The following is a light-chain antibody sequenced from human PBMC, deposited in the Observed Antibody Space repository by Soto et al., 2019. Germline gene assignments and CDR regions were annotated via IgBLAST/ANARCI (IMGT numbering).Light chain of an antibody. V-gene: IGLV2-23*01. Sequence: QSALTQPASVSGSPGQSITISCNGTSSDVGSYNLVSWYQQHPGKAPKLMIYEGSKRPSGVSNRFSGSKSGNTASLTISGLQAEDEADYYCCSYAGSSTFLVVLGGGTKLTVL. CDR3: CSYAGSSTFLVV. CDR1: SSDVGSYNL. CDR2: EGS. J-gene: IGLJ2*01.